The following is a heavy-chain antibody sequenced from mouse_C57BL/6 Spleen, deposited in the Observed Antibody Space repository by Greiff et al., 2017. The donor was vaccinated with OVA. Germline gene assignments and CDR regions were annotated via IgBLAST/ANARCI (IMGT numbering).Heavy chain of an antibody. CDR1: GFTFSSYA. CDR2: ISDGGSYT. J-gene: IGHJ2*01. V-gene: IGHV5-4*01. CDR3: ARDYYGYDGYYFDY. Sequence: EVQVVESGGGLVKPGGSLKLSCAASGFTFSSYAMSWVRQTPEKRLEWVATISDGGSYTYYPDNVKGRFTISRDNAKNNLYLQMSHLKSEDTAMYYCARDYYGYDGYYFDYWGQGTTLTVSS. D-gene: IGHD2-2*01.